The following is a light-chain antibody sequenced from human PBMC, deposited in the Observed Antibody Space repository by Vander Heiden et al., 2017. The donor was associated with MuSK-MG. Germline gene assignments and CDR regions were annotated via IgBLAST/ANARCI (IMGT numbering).Light chain of an antibody. V-gene: IGLV1-44*01. Sequence: QSVGTQPSSASGTPGPRVTVPCSGSSSNIGTNTVTRYQQHPETAPKLLIYSNNRRTSGVPDRFSGSKSGTSTSLAISGLQSEDEAEYYYAPWDDSLNGPVFGGGTKLTVL. CDR1: SSNIGTNT. CDR3: APWDDSLNGPV. J-gene: IGLJ2*01. CDR2: SNN.